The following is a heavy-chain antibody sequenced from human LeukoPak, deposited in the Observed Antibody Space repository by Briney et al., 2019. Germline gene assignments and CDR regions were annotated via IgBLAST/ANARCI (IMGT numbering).Heavy chain of an antibody. V-gene: IGHV3-23*01. CDR2: ISGSGDST. CDR1: GFTFSSYA. CDR3: AKDGGELGYCSSTSCLFYFDD. Sequence: GGSLRLSCVASGFTFSSYAMNWVRQGPGKGLEWVSTISGSGDSTYYADSVKGRFTISRDNSKNTLYLQMNSLRAEDTAVYYCAKDGGELGYCSSTSCLFYFDDWGQGTLVTVSS. J-gene: IGHJ4*02. D-gene: IGHD2-2*01.